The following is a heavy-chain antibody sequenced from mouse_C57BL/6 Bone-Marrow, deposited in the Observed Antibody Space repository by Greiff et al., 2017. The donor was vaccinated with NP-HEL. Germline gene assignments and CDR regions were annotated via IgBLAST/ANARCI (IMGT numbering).Heavy chain of an antibody. D-gene: IGHD1-1*01. V-gene: IGHV3-6*01. CDR2: ISYDGSN. CDR1: GYSITSGYY. J-gene: IGHJ4*01. Sequence: EVQLQQSGPGLVKPSQSLSLTCSVTGYSITSGYYWNWIRQFPGNKLEWMGYISYDGSNNYNPSLKNRISITRDTSTNQFFLKLNSVTTEDTATYYCATFYYYYAMDYWGQGTSVTVSS. CDR3: ATFYYYYAMDY.